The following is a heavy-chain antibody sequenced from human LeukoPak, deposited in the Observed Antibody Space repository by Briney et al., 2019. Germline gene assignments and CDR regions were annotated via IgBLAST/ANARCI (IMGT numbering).Heavy chain of an antibody. V-gene: IGHV3-11*04. J-gene: IGHJ4*02. D-gene: IGHD3-10*01. Sequence: PGGSLRLSCAASGFTFSDYYMSWIRQAPGKGLEWVSYISSSGSTIYYADSVKGRFTISRDNAKNTLFLQMNSLRAEDTAVYYCAGGSTLDRGLVYYWGQGALVTVSS. CDR2: ISSSGSTI. CDR3: AGGSTLDRGLVYY. CDR1: GFTFSDYY.